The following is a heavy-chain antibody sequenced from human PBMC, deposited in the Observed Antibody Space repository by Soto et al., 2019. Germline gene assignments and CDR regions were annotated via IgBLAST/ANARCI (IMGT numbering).Heavy chain of an antibody. CDR3: AQARCNSRGCYFGY. CDR1: GFTFSNYA. V-gene: IGHV3-23*01. Sequence: EVQLLESGGDLVQPGGSLRLSCAASGFTFSNYAISWVRQAPGKGLEWVSTVSGSGGTTYYADSVKGRLTISRDKSKNTLYLQMDSLRAGDTAVYYCAQARCNSRGCYFGYWGQGTLVTVSS. D-gene: IGHD6-19*01. J-gene: IGHJ4*02. CDR2: VSGSGGTT.